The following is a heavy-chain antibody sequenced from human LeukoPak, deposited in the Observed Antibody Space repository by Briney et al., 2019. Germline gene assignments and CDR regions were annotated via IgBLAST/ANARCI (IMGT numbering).Heavy chain of an antibody. Sequence: SETLSLTCTVSGGSISSYYWSWIRQPPGKGLERIGYIYYSGSTNYNPSLKSRVTISVDTSKNQFSLKLSSVTAADTAVYYCARTVSPRWNCGGDCYSWYYYYYYMDVWGKGTTVTVSS. J-gene: IGHJ6*03. CDR1: GGSISSYY. CDR2: IYYSGST. CDR3: ARTVSPRWNCGGDCYSWYYYYYYMDV. D-gene: IGHD2-21*02. V-gene: IGHV4-59*01.